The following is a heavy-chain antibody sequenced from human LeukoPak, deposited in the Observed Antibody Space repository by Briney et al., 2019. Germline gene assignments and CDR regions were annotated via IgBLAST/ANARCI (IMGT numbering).Heavy chain of an antibody. CDR2: IIPIFGTA. V-gene: IGHV1-69*13. CDR3: ARDKRYIAAAGTVWFDP. D-gene: IGHD6-13*01. J-gene: IGHJ5*02. Sequence: ASVKVSCKASGGTFSSYAISWVRQAPGQGLEWMGGIIPIFGTANYAQKFQGRVTITADESTSTAYMELSSLRSEGAAVYYCARDKRYIAAAGTVWFDPWGQGTLVTVSS. CDR1: GGTFSSYA.